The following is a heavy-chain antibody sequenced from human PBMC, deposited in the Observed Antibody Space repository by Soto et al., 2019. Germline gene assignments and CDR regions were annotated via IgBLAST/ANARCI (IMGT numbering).Heavy chain of an antibody. J-gene: IGHJ6*03. CDR1: GFTFSSYA. CDR2: ISGSGGST. Sequence: GGSLRLSCAASGFTFSSYAMSWVRQAPGKGLEWVSAISGSGGSTYYADSVKGRFTISRDNSKNTLYLQMNSLRAEDTAVYYCAKGGGAVTATNYYMDVWGKGTTVTVSS. D-gene: IGHD3-16*01. V-gene: IGHV3-23*01. CDR3: AKGGGAVTATNYYMDV.